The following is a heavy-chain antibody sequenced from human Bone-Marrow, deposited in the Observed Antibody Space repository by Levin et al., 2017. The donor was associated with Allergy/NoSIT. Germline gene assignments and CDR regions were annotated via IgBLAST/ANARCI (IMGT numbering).Heavy chain of an antibody. V-gene: IGHV3-49*03. CDR3: ALGGAAAA. D-gene: IGHD6-13*01. J-gene: IGHJ5*02. CDR2: IKSKRTGGST. CDR1: GFPFGDYA. Sequence: GESLKISCLTSGFPFGDYAVSWFRQAPGEAPEWLGYIKSKRTGGSTKYADSLEDRFSISRDDSMGSAYLQMTSLKVEDTGMYYCALGGAAAAWGQGTLVTVSS.